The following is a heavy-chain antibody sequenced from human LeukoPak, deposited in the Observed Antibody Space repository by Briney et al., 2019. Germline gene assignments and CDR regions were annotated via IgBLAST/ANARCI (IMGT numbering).Heavy chain of an antibody. D-gene: IGHD5-24*01. CDR3: TRNHQFYFFHYMDV. V-gene: IGHV1-8*01. Sequence: ASVKVSCKASGYAFSSYDIHWVRQATGQGLEWMGWMNPYIGNAGYAPKFQVRVTMTRNTSISTAYMELSSLRSEDTGVYFCTRNHQFYFFHYMDVWGKGTTVTVSS. CDR1: GYAFSSYD. J-gene: IGHJ6*03. CDR2: MNPYIGNA.